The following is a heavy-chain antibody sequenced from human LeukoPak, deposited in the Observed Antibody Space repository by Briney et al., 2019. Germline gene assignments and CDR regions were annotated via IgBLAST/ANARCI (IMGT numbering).Heavy chain of an antibody. Sequence: GTSVKVSCKASGFTFTSSAMQWVRQARGQRLEWMGWIVVGSGNTNYAQKFQERVTITRDMSTGTAYMELSSLRSEDTAVYYCAAGAGGGFWSGFLWGQGTLVTVSS. CDR3: AAGAGGGFWSGFL. CDR1: GFTFTSSA. V-gene: IGHV1-58*02. J-gene: IGHJ4*02. D-gene: IGHD3-16*01. CDR2: IVVGSGNT.